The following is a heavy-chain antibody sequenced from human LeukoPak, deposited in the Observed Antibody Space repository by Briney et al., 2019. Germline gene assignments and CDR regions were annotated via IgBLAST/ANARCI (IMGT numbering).Heavy chain of an antibody. J-gene: IGHJ4*01. D-gene: IGHD5-24*01. CDR2: ISYDGSNK. CDR1: GFTFSSYA. Sequence: PGRSLRLSCAASGFTFSSYAMHWVRQAPGKGLEWVAVISYDGSNKYYADSVKGRFTISRDNSKNTLYLQMNSLRAEDTAVYYCASMGDGYNPNPFDYWGQGTLVTVSS. CDR3: ASMGDGYNPNPFDY. V-gene: IGHV3-30*04.